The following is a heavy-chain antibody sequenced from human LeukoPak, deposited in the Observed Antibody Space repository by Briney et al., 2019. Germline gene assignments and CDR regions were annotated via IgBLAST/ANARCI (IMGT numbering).Heavy chain of an antibody. D-gene: IGHD2-2*01. CDR3: AKDPEDIVVVPAATPPFDP. J-gene: IGHJ5*02. V-gene: IGHV3-30-3*01. CDR2: ISYDGSNK. Sequence: GRSLRLSCAASGFTFSSYAMHWVRQAPGKGLEWVAVISYDGSNKYYADSVKGRFTISRDNSKNTLYLQMNSLRAEDTAVYYCAKDPEDIVVVPAATPPFDPWGQGTLVTVSS. CDR1: GFTFSSYA.